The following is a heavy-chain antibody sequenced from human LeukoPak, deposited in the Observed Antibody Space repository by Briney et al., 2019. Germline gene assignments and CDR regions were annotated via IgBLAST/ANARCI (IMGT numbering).Heavy chain of an antibody. J-gene: IGHJ2*01. D-gene: IGHD2-8*02. CDR2: ISYSGST. Sequence: SETLCLSCAASGYTISSYCWTWIRQPPGKGLEWIGYISYSGSTNYNPSLKRRVTISVDKSKTKFFLKLSSGTAADTAVYYCARSDCTVGVCVRSWHFDLWGRGTLVTVSS. CDR1: GYTISSYC. CDR3: ARSDCTVGVCVRSWHFDL. V-gene: IGHV4-59*01.